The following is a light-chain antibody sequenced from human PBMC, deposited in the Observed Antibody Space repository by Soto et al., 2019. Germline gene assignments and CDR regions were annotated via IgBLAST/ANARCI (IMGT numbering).Light chain of an antibody. J-gene: IGKJ5*01. CDR1: QSVSNS. CDR2: DVS. CDR3: QQYYNWPRT. Sequence: EIVLTQSPATLSLSPGERVTLSCRASQSVSNSLAWYQQKPGQPPRLLIYDVSNRATGIPARFSGSGSGTEFTLTINSLQAEDSAVYYCQQYYNWPRTFGQGTRLEIK. V-gene: IGKV3-11*01.